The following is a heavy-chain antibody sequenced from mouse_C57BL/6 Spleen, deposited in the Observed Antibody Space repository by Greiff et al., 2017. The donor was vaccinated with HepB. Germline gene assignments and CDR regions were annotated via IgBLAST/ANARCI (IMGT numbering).Heavy chain of an antibody. V-gene: IGHV1-80*01. J-gene: IGHJ3*01. CDR3: ARTLYDSWFAY. CDR1: GYAFSSYW. D-gene: IGHD2-3*01. CDR2: IYPGDGDT. Sequence: QVQLKQSGAELVKPGASVKISCKASGYAFSSYWMNWVKQRPGKGLEWIGQIYPGDGDTNYNGKFKGKATLTADKSSSTAYMQLSSLTSEDSAVYFCARTLYDSWFAYWGQGTLVTVSA.